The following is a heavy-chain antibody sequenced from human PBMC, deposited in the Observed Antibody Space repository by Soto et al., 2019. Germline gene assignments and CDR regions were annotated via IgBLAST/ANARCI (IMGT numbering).Heavy chain of an antibody. V-gene: IGHV5-10-1*01. CDR1: GYSFPSYW. D-gene: IGHD6-13*01. J-gene: IGHJ4*02. Sequence: PGESLKISCKCSGYSFPSYWISWVRQLTGKGLEWMGRIDPSDSYTNYSPSFQGHVTISADKSISTAYLQWSSLKASDTVMYYCATLSGGHSSSWLAYWGQGTLVTVSS. CDR3: ATLSGGHSSSWLAY. CDR2: IDPSDSYT.